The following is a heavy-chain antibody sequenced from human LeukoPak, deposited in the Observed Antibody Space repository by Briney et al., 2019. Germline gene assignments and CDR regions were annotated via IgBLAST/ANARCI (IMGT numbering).Heavy chain of an antibody. CDR3: ARIPGGYYMDV. Sequence: ASVKVSCKASGYTFTSYDINWVRQATGQGLEWMGWMNPNSGNTGYAQKLQGRVTMTTDTSTSTAYMELRSLRSDDTAVYYCARIPGGYYMDVWGKGTTVTVSS. CDR2: MNPNSGNT. CDR1: GYTFTSYD. D-gene: IGHD3-10*01. J-gene: IGHJ6*03. V-gene: IGHV1-8*01.